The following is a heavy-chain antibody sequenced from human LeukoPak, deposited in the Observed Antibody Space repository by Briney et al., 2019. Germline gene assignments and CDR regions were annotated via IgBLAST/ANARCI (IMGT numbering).Heavy chain of an antibody. CDR2: INPNSGGT. Sequence: ASVKVSCKASGYTFTGYYMHWVRQAPGQGLEWMGWINPNSGGTNYAQKFQGRVTMTRDTSISTAYMELSRLRSDDTAVYYCARGPRGSYYYYYYMDVWGKGTTVTVSS. V-gene: IGHV1-2*02. CDR1: GYTFTGYY. D-gene: IGHD3-16*01. J-gene: IGHJ6*03. CDR3: ARGPRGSYYYYYYMDV.